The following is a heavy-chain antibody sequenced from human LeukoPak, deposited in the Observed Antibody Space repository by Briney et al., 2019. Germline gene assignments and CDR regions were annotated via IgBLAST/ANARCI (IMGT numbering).Heavy chain of an antibody. CDR1: GFTFSSYA. D-gene: IGHD3-22*01. CDR2: ISGSGGST. J-gene: IGHJ4*02. V-gene: IGHV3-23*01. CDR3: ATENYYYDSSGYYIVFDY. Sequence: PGGSLRLSCAASGFTFSSYAMHWVRQAPGKGLEWVSAISGSGGSTYYADSVKGRFTISRDNSKNTLYLQMNSLRAEDTAVYYCATENYYYDSSGYYIVFDYWGQGTLVTVSS.